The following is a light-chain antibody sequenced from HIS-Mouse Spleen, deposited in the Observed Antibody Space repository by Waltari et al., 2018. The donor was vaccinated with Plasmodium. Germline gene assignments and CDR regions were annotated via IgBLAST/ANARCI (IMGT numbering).Light chain of an antibody. V-gene: IGKV3-15*01. Sequence: EIVMTQSPATLSVSPGERATLSCRASQSVSSNLAWYQRKPGQAPRLLIYGASTRATGIPARFSGSVSGTVFTLTISSLQSEDFAVYYCQQYNNWSFTFGPGTKVDIK. CDR3: QQYNNWSFT. CDR1: QSVSSN. J-gene: IGKJ3*01. CDR2: GAS.